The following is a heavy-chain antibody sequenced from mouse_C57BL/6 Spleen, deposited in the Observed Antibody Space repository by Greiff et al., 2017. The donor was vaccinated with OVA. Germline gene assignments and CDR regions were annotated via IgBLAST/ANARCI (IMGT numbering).Heavy chain of an antibody. Sequence: ESGPGLVKPSQSLSLTCSVTGYSITSGYYWNWIRQFPGNKLEWMGYISYDGSNNYNPSLKNRISITRDTSKNQFFLKLNSVTTEDTATYYCARMGDNPFAYWGQGTLVTVSA. CDR2: ISYDGSN. CDR1: GYSITSGYY. CDR3: ARMGDNPFAY. V-gene: IGHV3-6*01. D-gene: IGHD3-2*01. J-gene: IGHJ3*01.